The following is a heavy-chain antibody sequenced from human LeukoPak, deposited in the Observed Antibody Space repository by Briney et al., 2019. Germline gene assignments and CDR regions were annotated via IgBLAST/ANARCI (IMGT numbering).Heavy chain of an antibody. CDR1: KFTFSYYS. Sequence: GGSLRLSCVTSKFTFSYYSMNWVRQAPGKGLEWVSSISSSSSDIYYADSLKGRFTISRDNAKNSLYLQMNSLRSEDTAVYYCARDYSGSYGYWGQGTLVTVSS. V-gene: IGHV3-21*04. CDR2: ISSSSSDI. D-gene: IGHD1-26*01. CDR3: ARDYSGSYGY. J-gene: IGHJ4*02.